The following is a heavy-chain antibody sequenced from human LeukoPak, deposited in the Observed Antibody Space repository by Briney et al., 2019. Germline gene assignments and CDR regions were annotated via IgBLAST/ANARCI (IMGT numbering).Heavy chain of an antibody. CDR1: GFTVSSNY. Sequence: GGSLRLSCAASGFTVSSNYMSWVRQAPGKGLEWVSVIYSDGRTYYADSVKGRFTISRDNSKNTLYLETNSLRAEDTAVYYCARDYWRSIDHWGQGTLVTVSS. CDR3: ARDYWRSIDH. D-gene: IGHD1-1*01. V-gene: IGHV3-53*01. J-gene: IGHJ4*02. CDR2: IYSDGRT.